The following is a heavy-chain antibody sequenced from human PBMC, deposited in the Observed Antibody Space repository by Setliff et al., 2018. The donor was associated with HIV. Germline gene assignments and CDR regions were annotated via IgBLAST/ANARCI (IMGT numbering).Heavy chain of an antibody. CDR3: ARSYYFDSSGYYPKWFDP. V-gene: IGHV3-30*04. CDR2: ISSDGNNK. J-gene: IGHJ5*02. Sequence: GGSLRLSCAASGFMFSSYAMHWVRQAPGKGLEWVAVISSDGNNKFYADSVKGRFTISRDTFESSAYLHMTALSAEDTALYICARSYYFDSSGYYPKWFDPWGRGTLVTVSS. D-gene: IGHD3-22*01. CDR1: GFMFSSYA.